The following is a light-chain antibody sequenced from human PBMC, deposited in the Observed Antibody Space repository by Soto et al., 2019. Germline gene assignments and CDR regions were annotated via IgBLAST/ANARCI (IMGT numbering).Light chain of an antibody. V-gene: IGLV4-69*01. CDR2: LNSDGSH. CDR1: SGHTTYA. Sequence: QLVLTQSPSAFASLGASVKLTCTLSSGHTTYAIAWHQQQPEKGPRYLMNLNSDGSHSKGDGIPDRFSGSSSGAERYLTISSLQSEAEADYYCQTWGTGPLVFGGGTNLTVL. CDR3: QTWGTGPLV. J-gene: IGLJ2*01.